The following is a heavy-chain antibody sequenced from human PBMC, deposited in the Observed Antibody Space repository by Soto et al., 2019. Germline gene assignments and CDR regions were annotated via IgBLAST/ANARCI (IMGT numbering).Heavy chain of an antibody. CDR2: INHSGST. D-gene: IGHD3-22*01. CDR1: GGSFSGYY. V-gene: IGHV4-34*01. CDR3: ARGSHYYDSSGYFY. J-gene: IGHJ4*02. Sequence: SETLSLTCAVYGGSFSGYYWSWIGQPPGKGLEWIGEINHSGSTNYNPSLKSRVTISVDTSKSQFSLKLSSVTAADTAVYHCARGSHYYDSSGYFYWGQGTLVTVSS.